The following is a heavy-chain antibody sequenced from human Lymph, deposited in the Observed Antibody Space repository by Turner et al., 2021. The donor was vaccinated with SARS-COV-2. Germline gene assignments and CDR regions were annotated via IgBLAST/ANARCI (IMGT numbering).Heavy chain of an antibody. CDR1: GGTFSSYA. D-gene: IGHD3-10*01. CDR2: IIPILRIA. Sequence: QVQLVQSGAEVKKPGSSVKVSCKASGGTFSSYAISWVRQAPGQGLEWRGGIIPILRIATYAQKFQGRVTITADKSTRTAYMELSSLRSEDTAVFYCARVVGGFGELGYYYYYGMDVWGQGTTVTVSS. J-gene: IGHJ6*02. CDR3: ARVVGGFGELGYYYYYGMDV. V-gene: IGHV1-69*10.